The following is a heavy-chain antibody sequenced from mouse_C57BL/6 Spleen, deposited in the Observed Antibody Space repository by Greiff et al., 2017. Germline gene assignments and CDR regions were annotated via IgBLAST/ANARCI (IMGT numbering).Heavy chain of an antibody. Sequence: VQLQQSGPELVKPGASVKISCKASGYTFTDYYMNWVKQSHGKSLEWIGDINPNNGGTSYNQKFKGKATLTVDKSSSTAYMELRSLTSEDSAVYYCAPLLLRYFDVWGTGTTVTVSS. V-gene: IGHV1-26*01. CDR3: APLLLRYFDV. D-gene: IGHD1-1*01. CDR2: INPNNGGT. J-gene: IGHJ1*03. CDR1: GYTFTDYY.